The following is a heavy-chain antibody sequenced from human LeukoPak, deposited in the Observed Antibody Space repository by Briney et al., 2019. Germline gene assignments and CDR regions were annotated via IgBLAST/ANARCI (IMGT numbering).Heavy chain of an antibody. CDR1: GYTFTSYY. V-gene: IGHV1-46*01. D-gene: IGHD3-9*01. CDR2: INPSGGST. J-gene: IGHJ4*02. CDR3: ARDNAYYDILTGSKEGNFDY. Sequence: ASVKVSCKASGYTFTSYYMHWVRQAPGQGLEWMGIINPSGGSTSYAQKFQGRVTMTRDTSTSTVYMELSSLRSEDTAVYYCARDNAYYDILTGSKEGNFDYWGQGTLVTVSS.